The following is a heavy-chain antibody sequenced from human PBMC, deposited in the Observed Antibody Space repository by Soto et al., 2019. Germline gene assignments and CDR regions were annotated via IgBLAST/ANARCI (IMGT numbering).Heavy chain of an antibody. V-gene: IGHV3-66*01. CDR2: IYSGGST. D-gene: IGHD4-17*01. CDR3: ARGLFNYDYGDYDLPTACGY. CDR1: GFTVSSNY. J-gene: IGHJ4*02. Sequence: GGSLRLSCAASGFTVSSNYMSWVRQAPGKGLEWVSVIYSGGSTYYADSVKGRFTISRDNSKNTLYLQMNSLRAEDTAVYYCARGLFNYDYGDYDLPTACGYWGQGTLVTVSS.